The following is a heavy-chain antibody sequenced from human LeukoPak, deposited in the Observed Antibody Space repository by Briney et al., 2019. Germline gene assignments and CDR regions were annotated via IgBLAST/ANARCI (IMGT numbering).Heavy chain of an antibody. CDR2: ISAYNGNT. Sequence: GASVKVSCKASGYTFTSYGISWVRQAPGQGLEWMGWISAYNGNTNYAQKLQGRVTMTTDTSTSTAYMELRSLRSDDTAVYYCARDTYCSSTSCFPYYMDVWGKGTTVTVSS. D-gene: IGHD2-2*01. J-gene: IGHJ6*03. CDR3: ARDTYCSSTSCFPYYMDV. V-gene: IGHV1-18*01. CDR1: GYTFTSYG.